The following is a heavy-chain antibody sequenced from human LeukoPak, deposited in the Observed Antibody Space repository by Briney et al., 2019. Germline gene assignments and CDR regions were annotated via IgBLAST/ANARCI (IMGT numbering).Heavy chain of an antibody. CDR2: IYYSGST. V-gene: IGHV4-59*12. D-gene: IGHD3-22*01. J-gene: IGHJ4*02. CDR1: GGSFRSYY. CDR3: ARGYYYDSSGYYFKKAYYFDY. Sequence: SETLSLTCNVSGGSFRSYYWTWIRQPPGKGLEWIAYIYYSGSTNYNPSLKSRVTISLDTSQNQFSLKLSSVTAADTAVYYCARGYYYDSSGYYFKKAYYFDYWGQGTLVTVSS.